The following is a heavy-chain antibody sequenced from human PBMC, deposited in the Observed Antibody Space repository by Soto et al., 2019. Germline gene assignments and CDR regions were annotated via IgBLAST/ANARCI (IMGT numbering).Heavy chain of an antibody. Sequence: GGSLRLSCAASGFTVSRNYMSWVRQAPGKGLEWVSVIYSGGSTYYADSVKGRFTMTRDNSKNTLYLQMNSLRAEDTAVYYCASPGIAAAGTEYYYYYYGMDVWGQGTTVTVSS. V-gene: IGHV3-53*01. D-gene: IGHD6-13*01. CDR1: GFTVSRNY. J-gene: IGHJ6*02. CDR2: IYSGGST. CDR3: ASPGIAAAGTEYYYYYYGMDV.